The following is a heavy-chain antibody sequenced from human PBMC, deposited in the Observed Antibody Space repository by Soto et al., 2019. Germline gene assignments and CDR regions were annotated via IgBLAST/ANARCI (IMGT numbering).Heavy chain of an antibody. V-gene: IGHV1-69*13. D-gene: IGHD3-22*01. Sequence: SVKVSCKASGYTFASYGFSWVRQAPGQGLEWMGGIIPIFGTANYAQKFQGRVTITADESTSTAYMELSSLRSEDTAVYYCARALGSYYDSSGLNWFDPWGQGTLVTV. CDR2: IIPIFGTA. CDR3: ARALGSYYDSSGLNWFDP. J-gene: IGHJ5*02. CDR1: GYTFASYG.